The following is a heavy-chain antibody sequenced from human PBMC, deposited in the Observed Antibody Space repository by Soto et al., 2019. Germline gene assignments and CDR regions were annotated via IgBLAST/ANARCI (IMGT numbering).Heavy chain of an antibody. V-gene: IGHV5-10-1*01. CDR3: AISGTTVTSRRKNNWFDP. D-gene: IGHD4-17*01. J-gene: IGHJ5*02. Sequence: ESLKVSWQCSVYRFTSYWISLVLQMPGKGLEWMGRIDPSDSYTNYSPSFQGHVTISADKSISTAYLQWSSLKASDTAMYYCAISGTTVTSRRKNNWFDPWGQGTLVTVSS. CDR2: IDPSDSYT. CDR1: VYRFTSYW.